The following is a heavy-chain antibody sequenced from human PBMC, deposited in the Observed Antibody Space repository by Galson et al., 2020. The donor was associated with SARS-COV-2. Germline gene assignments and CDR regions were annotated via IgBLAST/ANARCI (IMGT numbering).Heavy chain of an antibody. CDR1: GFTFSSYG. CDR3: ARDHYGDYGSGY. V-gene: IGHV3-33*01. CDR2: IWYDGSNK. J-gene: IGHJ4*02. D-gene: IGHD4-17*01. Sequence: GGSLRLSCAASGFTFSSYGMHWVRQAPGKGLEWVAVIWYDGSNKYYADSVKGRFTISRDNSKNTLYLQMNSLRAEDTAVYYCARDHYGDYGSGYWGQGTLVTVSS.